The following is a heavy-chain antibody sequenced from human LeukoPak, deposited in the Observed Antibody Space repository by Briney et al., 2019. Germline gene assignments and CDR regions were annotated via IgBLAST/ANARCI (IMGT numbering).Heavy chain of an antibody. D-gene: IGHD3-10*01. CDR3: ARDSVLLWFGEFLFDY. CDR2: INPNSGGT. J-gene: IGHJ4*02. V-gene: IGHV1-2*02. Sequence: ASVKVSCKASGYTSTGYYMHWVRQAPGQGLEWMGWINPNSGGTNYAQKFQGRVTMTRDTSISTAYMELSRLRSDDTAVYYCARDSVLLWFGEFLFDYWGQGTLVTVSS. CDR1: GYTSTGYY.